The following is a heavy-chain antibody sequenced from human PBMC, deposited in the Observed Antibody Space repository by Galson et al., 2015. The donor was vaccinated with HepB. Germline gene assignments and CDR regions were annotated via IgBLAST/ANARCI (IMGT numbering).Heavy chain of an antibody. CDR3: ARAAGWFDP. CDR1: GFIFSDYY. J-gene: IGHJ5*02. V-gene: IGHV3-11*01. CDR2: ISSSGNTI. D-gene: IGHD3-10*01. Sequence: SLRLSCAASGFIFSDYYMSWIRQAPGEGLEWVSYISSSGNTISYADSVKGRFTISRDNAKNSLYLQMNSLRDEDTAVYYCARAAGWFDPWGQGTLVIVSS.